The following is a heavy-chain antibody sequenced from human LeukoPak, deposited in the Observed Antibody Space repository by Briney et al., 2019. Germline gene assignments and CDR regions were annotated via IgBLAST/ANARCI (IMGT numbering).Heavy chain of an antibody. CDR1: GYSISRGHY. J-gene: IGHJ4*02. CDR3: ARAGWIITSGIDY. Sequence: PSETLSLTCGVSGYSISRGHYWAWLRQPPGKGLEWIGTIYHIGSTYYNPSLESRVTISVDTSKNEFSLNLSSVTAADTAVYFCARAGWIITSGIDYWGQGALVTASS. V-gene: IGHV4-38-2*01. CDR2: IYHIGST. D-gene: IGHD3-10*01.